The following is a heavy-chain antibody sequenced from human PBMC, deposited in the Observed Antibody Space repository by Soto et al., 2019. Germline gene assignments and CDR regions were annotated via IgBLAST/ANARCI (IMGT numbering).Heavy chain of an antibody. CDR3: ARGGGKYPNWYFDL. CDR2: MSSSTYI. CDR1: GFTFSTYS. D-gene: IGHD1-26*01. V-gene: IGHV3-21*01. Sequence: EVQLVESGGGLVKPGGSLRLSCAASGFTFSTYSMNWVRQTPGKGLEWVSSMSSSTYIYYADSVKGRFTISRDNAKNSLYLQMNSLRAEDTAVYYCARGGGKYPNWYFDLWGRGTLVTVSS. J-gene: IGHJ2*01.